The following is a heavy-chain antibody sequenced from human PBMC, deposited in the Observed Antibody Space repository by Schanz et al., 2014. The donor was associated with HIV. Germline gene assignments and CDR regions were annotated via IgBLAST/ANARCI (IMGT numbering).Heavy chain of an antibody. D-gene: IGHD3-22*01. Sequence: VQLVESGGGVVQPGRSLRLSCAASGFTFSNFAMSWVRQAPGKGLEWVSSISGSGVSTFYAGSVKGRFAISRDKSKNTLYLQMTTLRIDDTAVYYCAKPEYDSRGNSQSHFDSWGQGTLVTVSS. J-gene: IGHJ4*02. V-gene: IGHV3-23*04. CDR2: ISGSGVST. CDR1: GFTFSNFA. CDR3: AKPEYDSRGNSQSHFDS.